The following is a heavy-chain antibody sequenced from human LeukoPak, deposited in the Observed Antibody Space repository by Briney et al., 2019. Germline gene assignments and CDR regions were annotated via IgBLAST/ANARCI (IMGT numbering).Heavy chain of an antibody. CDR2: IYHSGST. V-gene: IGHV4-4*02. Sequence: SGTLSLTCAVSGGSISSSHWWSWVRQPPRRGLEWIGEIYHSGSTNYSPSLKSRVTLSVDKSKNQFSLKLSSVTAADTAVYYCARGTGYSSGCPDYWGQGTLVTVSS. CDR3: ARGTGYSSGCPDY. J-gene: IGHJ4*02. D-gene: IGHD6-19*01. CDR1: GGSISSSHW.